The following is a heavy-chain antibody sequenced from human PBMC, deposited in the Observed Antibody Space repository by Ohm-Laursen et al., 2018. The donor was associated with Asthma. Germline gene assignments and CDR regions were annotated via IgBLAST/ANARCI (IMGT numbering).Heavy chain of an antibody. CDR3: ARDSSTDGYSSSWYDY. CDR1: GFTFSDYY. V-gene: IGHV3-11*01. J-gene: IGHJ4*02. Sequence: RLSCTASGFTFSDYYMSWIRQAPGKGLEWVSYISSSGSTIYYADSVKGRFTISRDNAKNSLYLQMNSLRAEDTAVYYCARDSSTDGYSSSWYDYWGQGTLVTVSS. CDR2: ISSSGSTI. D-gene: IGHD6-13*01.